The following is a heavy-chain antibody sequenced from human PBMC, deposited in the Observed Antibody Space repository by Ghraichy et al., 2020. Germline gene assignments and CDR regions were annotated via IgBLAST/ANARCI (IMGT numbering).Heavy chain of an antibody. CDR1: GFAFSHYW. CDR3: ARDMGSDYHGSSGYSGVGH. D-gene: IGHD3-22*01. V-gene: IGHV3-74*01. Sequence: GGSLRLSCAASGFAFSHYWMHWVRQAPGKGLVWVSRVNSDGSSTTYAESVKGRFTISRDSAKSTVYLQMNSLRAEDTAVYYCARDMGSDYHGSSGYSGVGHWGQGTLVTVSS. CDR2: VNSDGSST. J-gene: IGHJ5*02.